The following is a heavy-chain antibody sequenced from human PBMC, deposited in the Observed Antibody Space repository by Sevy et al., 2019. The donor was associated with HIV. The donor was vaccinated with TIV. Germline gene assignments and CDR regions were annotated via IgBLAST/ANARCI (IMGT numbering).Heavy chain of an antibody. J-gene: IGHJ4*02. Sequence: GESLKISCVASGFTFSSYGMHWVRQAPGKGLEWVAIISYDRSNEYYADSVKGRFTISRDNSKNTLYLQMNGLRAEDTAVYYCARDGAKLVTSFGVVNPPLDYWGQGTLVTVSS. CDR1: GFTFSSYG. CDR2: ISYDRSNE. CDR3: ARDGAKLVTSFGVVNPPLDY. V-gene: IGHV3-30*03. D-gene: IGHD3-3*01.